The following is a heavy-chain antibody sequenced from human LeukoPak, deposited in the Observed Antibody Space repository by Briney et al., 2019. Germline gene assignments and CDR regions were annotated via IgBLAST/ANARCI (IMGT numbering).Heavy chain of an antibody. D-gene: IGHD6-13*01. CDR1: GFTFSSYG. Sequence: PGRSLRLSCAASGFTFSSYGMHWVRQAPGKGLEWVAVIRHDGTNKYYIDSVKGRFTISRDNSKNTLYLQMNSLRVEDTAVYYCARDLHEQQLGGYFDYWGQGTLVTVSS. CDR2: IRHDGTNK. V-gene: IGHV3-33*08. J-gene: IGHJ4*02. CDR3: ARDLHEQQLGGYFDY.